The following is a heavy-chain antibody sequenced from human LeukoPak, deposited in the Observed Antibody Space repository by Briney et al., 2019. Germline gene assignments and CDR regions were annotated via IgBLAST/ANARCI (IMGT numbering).Heavy chain of an antibody. D-gene: IGHD6-19*01. CDR1: GFTFDDYG. Sequence: GGSLRLSCAASGFTFDDYGMSWVRQAPGKGLEWVSGINWNGGSTGYADSVKGRFTISRDNAKNSLYLQMNSLGAEDTALYYCARYSSGWYFHYYYYMDVWGKGTTVTVSS. V-gene: IGHV3-20*04. CDR3: ARYSSGWYFHYYYYMDV. J-gene: IGHJ6*03. CDR2: INWNGGST.